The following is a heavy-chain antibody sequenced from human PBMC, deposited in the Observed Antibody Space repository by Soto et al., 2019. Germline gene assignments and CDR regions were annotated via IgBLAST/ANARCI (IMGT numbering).Heavy chain of an antibody. CDR3: AKDRGKVDTMDV. Sequence: GGSLRLSCAASGFTFSSYAMSWVRQAPGKGLEWVAAISRSGSDTYYVDSVKDRFTISRDNSKNTLDLQMNSLRAEDTATYYCAKDRGKVDTMDVWGQGTTVTVSS. D-gene: IGHD2-15*01. CDR1: GFTFSSYA. J-gene: IGHJ6*02. CDR2: ISRSGSDT. V-gene: IGHV3-23*01.